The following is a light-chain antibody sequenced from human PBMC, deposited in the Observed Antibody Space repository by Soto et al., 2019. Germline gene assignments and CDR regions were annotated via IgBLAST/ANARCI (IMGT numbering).Light chain of an antibody. CDR1: QATRSY. CDR2: AAS. J-gene: IGKJ5*01. Sequence: DIQCTQSPSFLSASVGARVTINCRASQATRSYLVWYQKKPGKDPKIMIYAASTLQSGVPSRFSGIVSGTEFNLTLRRLQTEDCAIYDGQQLKSYTITFCPLTRLEIK. V-gene: IGKV1-9*01. CDR3: QQLKSYTIT.